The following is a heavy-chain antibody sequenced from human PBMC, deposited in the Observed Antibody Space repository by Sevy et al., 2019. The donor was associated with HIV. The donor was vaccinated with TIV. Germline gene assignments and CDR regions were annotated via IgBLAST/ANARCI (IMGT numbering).Heavy chain of an antibody. CDR1: GFSFSTYA. V-gene: IGHV3-30*04. CDR2: ISYDGNTK. Sequence: RGCLRLSCAASGFSFSTYAMHWVRQAPGKGLEWVAVISYDGNTKEYADSVKGRFTISRDNSKNTLYLQMSGLRVEDTDVYYCARDSHYDSPSGYMGVFQHWGQGTLVAVSS. CDR3: ARDSHYDSPSGYMGVFQH. J-gene: IGHJ1*01. D-gene: IGHD3-22*01.